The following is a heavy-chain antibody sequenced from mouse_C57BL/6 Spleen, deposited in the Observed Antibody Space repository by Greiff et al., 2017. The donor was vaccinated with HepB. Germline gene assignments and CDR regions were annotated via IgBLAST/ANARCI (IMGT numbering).Heavy chain of an antibody. CDR1: GFNIKDDY. Sequence: DVKLQESGAELVRPGASVKLSCTASGFNIKDDYMHWVKQRPEQGLEWIGWIDPENGDTEYASKFQGKATITADTSSNTAYLQLSSLTSEDTAVYYCTTWRYYYGSSYDYWGQGTTLTVSS. V-gene: IGHV14-4*01. J-gene: IGHJ2*01. CDR2: IDPENGDT. CDR3: TTWRYYYGSSYDY. D-gene: IGHD1-1*01.